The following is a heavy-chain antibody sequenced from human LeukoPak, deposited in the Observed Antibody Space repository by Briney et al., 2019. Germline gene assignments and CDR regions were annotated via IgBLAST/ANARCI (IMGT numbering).Heavy chain of an antibody. CDR2: MNPNSGNT. Sequence: ASVKVSCKASGYTFTSYDINWVRQATGQGLEWMGWMNPNSGNTGYAQKFQGRVTMTRNTSISTAYMELSSLRSEDTAVYYCARLICSGGSCYFDYWGQGTLVTVSS. J-gene: IGHJ4*02. CDR3: ARLICSGGSCYFDY. D-gene: IGHD2-15*01. CDR1: GYTFTSYD. V-gene: IGHV1-8*01.